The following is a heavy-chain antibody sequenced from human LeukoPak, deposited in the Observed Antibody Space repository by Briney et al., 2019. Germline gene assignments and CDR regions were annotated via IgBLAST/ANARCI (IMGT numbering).Heavy chain of an antibody. CDR1: GFTFSDYS. V-gene: IGHV3-48*01. Sequence: GGSLRLSCAASGFTFSDYSMNWVRQAPGKGLEWVSYISGSNSTIYYADSVKGRLFTISRDNAKNSLYLQMNSLRAEDTAVYYCARDRNSDYWGQGTLVTVSS. CDR2: ISGSNSTI. CDR3: ARDRNSDY. J-gene: IGHJ4*02.